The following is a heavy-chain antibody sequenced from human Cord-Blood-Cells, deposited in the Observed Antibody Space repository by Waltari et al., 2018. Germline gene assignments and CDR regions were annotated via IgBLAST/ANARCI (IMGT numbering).Heavy chain of an antibody. V-gene: IGHV1-46*01. Sequence: VQLVQSGAEVQKAGASVKVSCQASGNTFTSYYMPWVRKVPGQGLGWMGIINPSGGSTSYAQKFQGRVTMTRDTSTSTVYMELSSLRAEDTAVYYCARPSRGGSSWYYFDYWGQGTLVTVSS. D-gene: IGHD6-13*01. CDR2: INPSGGST. J-gene: IGHJ4*02. CDR3: ARPSRGGSSWYYFDY. CDR1: GNTFTSYY.